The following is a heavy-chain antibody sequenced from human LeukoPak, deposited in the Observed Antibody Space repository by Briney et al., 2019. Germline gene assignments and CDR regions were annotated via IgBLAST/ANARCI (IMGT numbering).Heavy chain of an antibody. J-gene: IGHJ4*02. CDR3: ANSKYYFDY. V-gene: IGHV3-23*01. CDR1: GFTFSSYA. Sequence: GGSLRLPCAASGFTFSSYAMSWVRQPPGKGLEWVSGISGSGGNTYYADSVKGRFTISRDNSKNTLYLQMNSLRAEDTAVYFCANSKYYFDYWGQGTLVTVSS. CDR2: ISGSGGNT.